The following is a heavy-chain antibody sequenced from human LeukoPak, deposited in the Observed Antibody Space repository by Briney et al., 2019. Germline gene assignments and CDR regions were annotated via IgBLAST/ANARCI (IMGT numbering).Heavy chain of an antibody. CDR1: GFTFSSYE. V-gene: IGHV3-48*03. CDR3: ARGGYCGGDCYYYYYYGMDV. Sequence: QPGGSLRLSCAASGFTFSSYEMNWVRQAPGKGLEWVSYISSSGSTIYYADSVKGRFTISRDNAKNSLYLQMNSLRAEDTAVCYCARGGYCGGDCYYYYYYGMDVWGQGTTVTVSS. D-gene: IGHD2-21*02. J-gene: IGHJ6*02. CDR2: ISSSGSTI.